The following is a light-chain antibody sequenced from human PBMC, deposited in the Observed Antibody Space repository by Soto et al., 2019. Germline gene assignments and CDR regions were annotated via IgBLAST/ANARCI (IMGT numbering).Light chain of an antibody. Sequence: QSALTQPASVSGSPGQSINISCTGTSRDVGGYDYVSWYQQHPGKVPKLMIYDVSSRPSGVSNRFSGSKSGNTASLTISGRQAEDDDDYYCSSYASSSTLVFGGGTKLTVL. J-gene: IGLJ2*01. CDR3: SSYASSSTLV. CDR1: SRDVGGYDY. CDR2: DVS. V-gene: IGLV2-14*01.